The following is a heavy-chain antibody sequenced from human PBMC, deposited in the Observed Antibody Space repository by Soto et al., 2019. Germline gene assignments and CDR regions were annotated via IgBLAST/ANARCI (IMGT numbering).Heavy chain of an antibody. CDR2: ISYSGST. D-gene: IGHD3-10*01. CDR3: ARANYGQWLDF. CDR1: GGSINSGRYY. J-gene: IGHJ6*02. V-gene: IGHV4-31*03. Sequence: PSETLSLTCTVSGGSINSGRYYWTWIRQHPGKGLEWIGYISYSGSTYYNPSLKSRISMSSDTSKNQFSLKMSSVTAADTAVYYCARANYGQWLDFWGLGTTVTVS.